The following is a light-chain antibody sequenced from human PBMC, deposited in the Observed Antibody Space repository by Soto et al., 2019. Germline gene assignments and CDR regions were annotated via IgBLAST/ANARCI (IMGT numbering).Light chain of an antibody. V-gene: IGKV3-15*01. CDR3: QQYNTWPLT. Sequence: ETVMTQSPVTLSASPGERATLSCWASQSVYSNVAWYQQKPGQAPMLLIYSTSTRATGIPARCSGSGSGTEFTLTISSLQSEDFAVYYCQQYNTWPLTFGGGTKVEIK. CDR2: STS. CDR1: QSVYSN. J-gene: IGKJ4*01.